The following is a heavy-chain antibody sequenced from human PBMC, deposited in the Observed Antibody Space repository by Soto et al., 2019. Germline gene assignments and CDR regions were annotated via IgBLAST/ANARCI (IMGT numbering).Heavy chain of an antibody. V-gene: IGHV3-33*01. CDR3: ARWGNWKVADY. CDR1: GFTFSSHG. D-gene: IGHD3-16*01. CDR2: IWYDGSNK. Sequence: VQLVESGGGVVQPGRSLRLSCAASGFTFSSHGMHWVRQAPGKGLEWVAVIWYDGSNKYYADSVKGRFTISRDNSKNMLYLEMNSLRAEDTAVYYCARWGNWKVADYWCQGTLVTVSS. J-gene: IGHJ4*02.